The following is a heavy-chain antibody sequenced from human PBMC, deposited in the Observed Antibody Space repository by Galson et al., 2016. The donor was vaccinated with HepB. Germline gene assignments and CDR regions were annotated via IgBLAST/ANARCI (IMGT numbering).Heavy chain of an antibody. CDR2: IRSKAYGGTT. CDR1: GFTFDDYA. CDR3: TRGGADGKAFDL. V-gene: IGHV3-49*03. D-gene: IGHD4-23*01. J-gene: IGHJ3*01. Sequence: SCAASGFTFDDYAMTWFRQAPGQGLEWVGMIRSKAYGGTTEYAAFVKGTFSISRDDSKSIAYLQMNSLKTEDTAVYYCTRGGADGKAFDLWGQGTMVSVSS.